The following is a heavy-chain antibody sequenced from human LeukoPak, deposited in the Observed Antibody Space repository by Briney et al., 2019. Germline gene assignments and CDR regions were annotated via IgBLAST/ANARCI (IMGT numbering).Heavy chain of an antibody. CDR3: ARHDSSGLYNAFDF. CDR2: IYYSGST. D-gene: IGHD3-22*01. V-gene: IGHV4-39*01. J-gene: IGHJ3*01. Sequence: GSLRLSCAASGFTFSSYAMSWVRQAPGKGLEWIGSIYYSGSTYYNPSLKSRVTISGDTSKNQFSLKLSSVTVADTAVYYCARHDSSGLYNAFDFWGQGTMVTVSS. CDR1: GFTFSSYA.